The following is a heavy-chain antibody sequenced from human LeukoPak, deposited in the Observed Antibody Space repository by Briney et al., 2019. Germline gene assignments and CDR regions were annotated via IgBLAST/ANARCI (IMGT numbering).Heavy chain of an antibody. CDR2: ISGSGGST. D-gene: IGHD3-3*01. CDR3: ARRPLITIFGVVPPYYYYMDV. Sequence: PGGSLRLSCAASGFTFSSYAMSWVRQAPGKGLEWVSAISGSGGSTYYADSVKGRFTISRDNSKNTLYLQMNSLRAEDTAVYYCARRPLITIFGVVPPYYYYMDVWGKGTTVTVSS. CDR1: GFTFSSYA. J-gene: IGHJ6*03. V-gene: IGHV3-23*01.